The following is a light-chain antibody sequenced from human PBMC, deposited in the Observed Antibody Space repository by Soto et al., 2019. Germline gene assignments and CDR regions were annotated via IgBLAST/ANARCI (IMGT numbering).Light chain of an antibody. J-gene: IGLJ2*01. CDR1: SSNIGSNT. Sequence: QSVLTQPPSASGTPGQRVTISCSGSSSNIGSNTVNWYQQLPGTAPKLLIDSNNQRPSGVPDRFSGSKSGTSASLAISGLQSEDEADYYCAAWDESLNGVVFGGGTKLTV. CDR3: AAWDESLNGVV. V-gene: IGLV1-44*01. CDR2: SNN.